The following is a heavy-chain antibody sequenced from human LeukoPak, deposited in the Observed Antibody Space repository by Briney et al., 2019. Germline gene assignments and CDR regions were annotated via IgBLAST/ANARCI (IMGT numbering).Heavy chain of an antibody. Sequence: SETLSLTCAVSGGSISSHYWSWIRQPPGKGLEWIAYISYSGSTDYNPSLKSRVTISVDTSKNQFSLKLSSVTAADTAVYYCARDKGGYYMDVWGKGTTVTVSS. V-gene: IGHV4-59*11. CDR1: GGSISSHY. J-gene: IGHJ6*03. CDR2: ISYSGST. CDR3: ARDKGGYYMDV.